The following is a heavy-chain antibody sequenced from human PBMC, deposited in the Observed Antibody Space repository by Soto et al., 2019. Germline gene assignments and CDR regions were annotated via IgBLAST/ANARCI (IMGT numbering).Heavy chain of an antibody. Sequence: QVQLVQSGAEVQKPGSSVKVSCKASGGTFSSYAISWVRQAPGQGLEWMGGIIPIFGTANYAQKFQGRVTITADESTSTAYMELSSLRSEDTAVYYCARVRRFNGGSYYPYYFDYWGQGTLVTVSS. CDR1: GGTFSSYA. D-gene: IGHD1-26*01. CDR3: ARVRRFNGGSYYPYYFDY. V-gene: IGHV1-69*01. CDR2: IIPIFGTA. J-gene: IGHJ4*02.